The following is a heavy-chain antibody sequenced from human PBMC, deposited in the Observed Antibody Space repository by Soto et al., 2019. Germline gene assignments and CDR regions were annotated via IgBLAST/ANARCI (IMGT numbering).Heavy chain of an antibody. CDR3: AKSPGMYYYDSSGYYHYDY. CDR2: ISGSSIST. Sequence: PGGSLSLSCAASGFPFSTYSMNWVRQAPGKGLEWVSYISGSSISTFYADSVKGRFTISRDNSKNTLYLQMNSLRAEDTAVYYCAKSPGMYYYDSSGYYHYDYWGQGTQVTVS. CDR1: GFPFSTYS. D-gene: IGHD3-22*01. J-gene: IGHJ4*02. V-gene: IGHV3-23*01.